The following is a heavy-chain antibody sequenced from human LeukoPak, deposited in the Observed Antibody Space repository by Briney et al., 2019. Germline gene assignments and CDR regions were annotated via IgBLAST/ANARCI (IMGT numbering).Heavy chain of an antibody. CDR3: SRWGLAYTIDY. J-gene: IGHJ4*02. CDR1: GFTFSTYW. CDR2: INPGGSEK. Sequence: GGSLRLSCAASGFTFSTYWMAWVRQAPGKGLEWVANINPGGSEKYYVDSVKGRFTIFRDDAKTSLYLQMDTLRVEGTAVYSSSRWGLAYTIDYWGQGTLVTVSS. D-gene: IGHD2-21*01. V-gene: IGHV3-7*01.